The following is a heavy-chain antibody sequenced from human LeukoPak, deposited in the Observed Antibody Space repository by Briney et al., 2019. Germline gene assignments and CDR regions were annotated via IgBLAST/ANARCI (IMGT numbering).Heavy chain of an antibody. Sequence: TGGSLRLSCAASGFTFSDYYMSWIRQAPGKGLEWVSYISSSGSTIYYADSVKGQFTISRDNAKNSLYLQMNSLRAEDTAVYYCARDIEPDGYNSGPFDYWGQGTLVTVSS. CDR1: GFTFSDYY. J-gene: IGHJ4*02. CDR2: ISSSGSTI. CDR3: ARDIEPDGYNSGPFDY. V-gene: IGHV3-11*04. D-gene: IGHD5-24*01.